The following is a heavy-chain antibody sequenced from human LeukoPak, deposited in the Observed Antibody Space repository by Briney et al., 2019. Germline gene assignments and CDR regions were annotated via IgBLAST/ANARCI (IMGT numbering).Heavy chain of an antibody. CDR3: ARDVGRPRGYSGYDSDYYFDY. D-gene: IGHD5-12*01. V-gene: IGHV4-4*07. Sequence: PSETLSLTCTVSGGSISSYYWSWIRQPAGKGLEWIGRIYTSGSTNYDPSLKSRVTMSVDTSKNQFSLELSSVTAADTAVYYCARDVGRPRGYSGYDSDYYFDYWGQGTLVTVSS. J-gene: IGHJ4*02. CDR2: IYTSGST. CDR1: GGSISSYY.